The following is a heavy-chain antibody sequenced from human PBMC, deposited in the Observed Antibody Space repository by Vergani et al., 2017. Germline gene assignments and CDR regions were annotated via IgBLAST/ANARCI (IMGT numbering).Heavy chain of an antibody. D-gene: IGHD3-22*01. CDR3: ASYYYDSSGYYVAGDAFDI. CDR2: IIPILGIA. V-gene: IGHV1-69*04. Sequence: QVQLVQSGAEVKKPGASVKVSCKASGGTFSSYAISWVRQAPGQGLEWMGRIIPILGIANYAQKFQGRVTITADNSTSTAYMELGSLRSEDTAVYYCASYYYDSSGYYVAGDAFDIWGQGTMVTVSS. CDR1: GGTFSSYA. J-gene: IGHJ3*02.